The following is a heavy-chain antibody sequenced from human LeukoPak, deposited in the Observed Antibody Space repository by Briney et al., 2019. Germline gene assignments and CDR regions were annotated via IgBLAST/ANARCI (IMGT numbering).Heavy chain of an antibody. CDR2: ISGSGGST. CDR3: AKPVSRYFDWLLSSYFDY. J-gene: IGHJ4*02. Sequence: GGSLRLSCAASGFTFSSYGMSWVRQAPGKGLEWVSAISGSGGSTYYADSVKGRFTISRDNSKNTLYLQMNSLRAEDTAVYYCAKPVSRYFDWLLSSYFDYWGQGTLVTVSS. V-gene: IGHV3-23*01. CDR1: GFTFSSYG. D-gene: IGHD3-9*01.